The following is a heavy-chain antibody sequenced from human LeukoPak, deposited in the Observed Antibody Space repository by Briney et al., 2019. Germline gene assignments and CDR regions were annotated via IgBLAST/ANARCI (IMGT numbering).Heavy chain of an antibody. J-gene: IGHJ3*02. V-gene: IGHV4-34*01. CDR1: GGSFSYYY. CDR3: ARPRQKGPLTDADAFDI. D-gene: IGHD3-9*01. CDR2: INHSGIT. Sequence: PSETLSLTCAVYGGSFSYYYWSWIRQPPGKGLEWIGEINHSGITNYNPSLKSRVTMSADTSKNQFSLKLTSVTAADTAVYYCARPRQKGPLTDADAFDIWGQGTMVTVSS.